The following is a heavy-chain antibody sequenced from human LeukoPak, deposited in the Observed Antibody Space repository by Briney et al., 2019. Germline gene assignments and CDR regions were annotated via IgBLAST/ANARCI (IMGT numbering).Heavy chain of an antibody. V-gene: IGHV3-21*01. CDR1: GFTFSSYS. J-gene: IGHJ4*02. Sequence: GGSLRLSCAASGFTFSSYSMNWVRQAPGKGLEWVSSISSSSSYIYYADSVKGRFTISRDNAKNSLYLQMNSLRAEDTAVYYCAKGLGTISLVTPLGYWGQGTLVTVSS. D-gene: IGHD4-23*01. CDR2: ISSSSSYI. CDR3: AKGLGTISLVTPLGY.